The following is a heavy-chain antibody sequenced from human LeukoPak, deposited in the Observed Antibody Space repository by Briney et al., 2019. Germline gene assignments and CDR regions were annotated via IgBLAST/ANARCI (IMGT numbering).Heavy chain of an antibody. Sequence: GGSLRLSCAASGFTFSSYWMDWVRQAPGKGLMWVSRIKTDGSITGYADSVKGRFTISRDNAKNTLYLQINSLRAEDTAVYYCARDIAGLGYWGQGTLVTVSP. CDR2: IKTDGSIT. J-gene: IGHJ4*02. CDR3: ARDIAGLGY. D-gene: IGHD2-21*01. V-gene: IGHV3-74*01. CDR1: GFTFSSYW.